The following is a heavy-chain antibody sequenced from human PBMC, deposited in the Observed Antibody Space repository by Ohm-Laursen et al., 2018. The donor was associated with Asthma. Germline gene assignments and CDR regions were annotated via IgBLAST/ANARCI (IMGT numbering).Heavy chain of an antibody. V-gene: IGHV3-11*01. CDR3: ARIAAAGMSWFDP. CDR2: ISSSGSTI. J-gene: IGHJ5*02. CDR1: GFTFSDYY. Sequence: SLRLSCAASGFTFSDYYMSWIRQAPGKGLEWVSYISSSGSTIYYADSVKGRFTISRDNAKNSLYLQMNSLRAEDTAVYYCARIAAAGMSWFDPWGQGTLVTVSS. D-gene: IGHD6-13*01.